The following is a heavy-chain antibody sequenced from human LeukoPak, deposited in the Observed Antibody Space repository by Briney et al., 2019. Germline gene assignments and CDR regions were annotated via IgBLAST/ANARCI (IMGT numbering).Heavy chain of an antibody. CDR1: GFTFSSYS. Sequence: PGGSLRLSCAASGFTFSSYSMNWVRQAPGKGLEWVSSISSGSSYIYYADSVKGRFTISRDNAKNSLYLQMNSLRAEDTAVYYCARGPRYYDILTGFHPYYYYGMDVWGQGTTVTVSS. V-gene: IGHV3-21*01. J-gene: IGHJ6*02. CDR2: ISSGSSYI. CDR3: ARGPRYYDILTGFHPYYYYGMDV. D-gene: IGHD3-9*01.